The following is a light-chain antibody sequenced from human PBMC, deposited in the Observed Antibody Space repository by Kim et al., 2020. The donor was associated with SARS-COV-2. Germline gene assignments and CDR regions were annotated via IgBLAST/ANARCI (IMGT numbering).Light chain of an antibody. J-gene: IGKJ2*01. CDR2: TAS. CDR3: QQFNSYPFA. Sequence: SASVGDRVTITCRACQGISSYLAWYQQRPGEAPKLLINTASTLQSGVPSRFSGSGSGTDFTLTISSLQPEDFATYYCQQFNSYPFAFGQGTKLEI. CDR1: QGISSY. V-gene: IGKV1-9*01.